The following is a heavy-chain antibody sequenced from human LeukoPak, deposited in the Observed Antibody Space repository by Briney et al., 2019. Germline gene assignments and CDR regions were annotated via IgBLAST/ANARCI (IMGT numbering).Heavy chain of an antibody. CDR1: GFTLSSYA. Sequence: GGSLRLSCAASGFTLSSYAMHWVRQAPGKGLEWVAVISYDGSNKYYADSVKGRFTISRDNSKNTVYLQMNSLRTEDTAVYYCARPSPPGDGYNPCDYWGPGALVIVTS. J-gene: IGHJ4*02. CDR2: ISYDGSNK. V-gene: IGHV3-30-3*01. CDR3: ARPSPPGDGYNPCDY. D-gene: IGHD5-24*01.